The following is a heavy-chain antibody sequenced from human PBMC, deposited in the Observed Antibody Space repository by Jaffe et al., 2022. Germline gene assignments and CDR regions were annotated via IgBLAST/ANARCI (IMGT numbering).Heavy chain of an antibody. CDR1: GSTFSTYD. J-gene: IGHJ6*03. Sequence: EVQLVESGGGLVQPGGSLRLSCAASGSTFSTYDMYWVRQATGKGLEWVSAIGTAGDTYYPGSVKGRFTISRENAKNSLYLQMNSLRAGDTAVYYCVRGGSGWYMDVWGKGTTVIVSS. CDR2: IGTAGDT. D-gene: IGHD6-19*01. CDR3: VRGGSGWYMDV. V-gene: IGHV3-13*01.